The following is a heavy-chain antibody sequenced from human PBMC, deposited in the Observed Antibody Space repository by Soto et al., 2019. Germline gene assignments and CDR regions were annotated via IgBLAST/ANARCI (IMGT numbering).Heavy chain of an antibody. D-gene: IGHD3-3*01. CDR1: GFTFSSYA. J-gene: IGHJ6*03. V-gene: IGHV3-23*01. CDR2: ISGSGGST. CDR3: AKRSTDTYYDFWSGYPTTDYYMDV. Sequence: GGSLRLSCAASGFTFSSYAMSWVRQAPGKGLEWVSAISGSGGSTYYADSVNGRFTISRDNSKNTRYLQMNSLRAEDTAVYYCAKRSTDTYYDFWSGYPTTDYYMDVWGKGTTVTVSS.